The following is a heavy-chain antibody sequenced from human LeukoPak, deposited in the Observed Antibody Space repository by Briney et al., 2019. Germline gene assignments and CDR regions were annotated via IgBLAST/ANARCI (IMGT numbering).Heavy chain of an antibody. D-gene: IGHD4-17*01. Sequence: GESLKISCKGSGYRFSTYWIGWVRQMPGKGLEWMAIIYPSDSDTRYSPSFQGQVTISADKSISTAYLQWSSLKASDTAMYYCARRGDSSFDYWGQGILVTVSS. CDR3: ARRGDSSFDY. CDR2: IYPSDSDT. V-gene: IGHV5-51*01. CDR1: GYRFSTYW. J-gene: IGHJ4*02.